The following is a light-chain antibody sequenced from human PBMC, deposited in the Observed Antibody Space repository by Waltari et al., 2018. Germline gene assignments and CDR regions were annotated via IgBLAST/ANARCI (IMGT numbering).Light chain of an antibody. CDR1: QGVSTY. CDR2: AAS. CDR3: QQFNNYPST. V-gene: IGKV1-9*01. Sequence: IQLTQSPSSLSASVGDRVTITCRASQGVSTYLAWYQHKPGRAPKLLISAASTLQSGVPSRFSASGSGKDFTLTINSLQPQDFATYYCQQFNNYPSTFGQGTRLEIQ. J-gene: IGKJ5*01.